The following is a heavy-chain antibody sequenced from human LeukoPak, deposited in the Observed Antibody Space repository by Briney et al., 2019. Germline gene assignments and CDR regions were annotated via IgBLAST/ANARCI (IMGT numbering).Heavy chain of an antibody. Sequence: RLGGTLRLSCAASGFIFSRYGMSWVRQAPGKGLEWVSAISGSGGTTYYADSVKGRFTVSRDNSKNTVYLQITSVRAEDTGVYHCAKDHLPGIAVADRDYWGQGTLVTVSS. D-gene: IGHD6-19*01. CDR3: AKDHLPGIAVADRDY. CDR1: GFIFSRYG. V-gene: IGHV3-23*01. J-gene: IGHJ4*02. CDR2: ISGSGGTT.